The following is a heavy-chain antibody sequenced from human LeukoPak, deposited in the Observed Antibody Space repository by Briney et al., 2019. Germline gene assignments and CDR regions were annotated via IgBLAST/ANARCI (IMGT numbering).Heavy chain of an antibody. CDR3: AKESYGDLYFDY. V-gene: IGHV3-30*18. J-gene: IGHJ4*02. CDR1: GFTFSSYG. D-gene: IGHD4-17*01. CDR2: ISYDGSNK. Sequence: RLSCAASGFTFSSYGMHWVRQAXGKGLEWVAVISYDGSNKYYADSVKGRFTISRDNSKNTLYLQMNSLRAEDTAVYYCAKESYGDLYFDYWGQGTLVTVSS.